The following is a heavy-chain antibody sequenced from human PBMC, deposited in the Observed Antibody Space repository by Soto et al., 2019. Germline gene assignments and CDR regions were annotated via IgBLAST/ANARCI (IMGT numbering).Heavy chain of an antibody. CDR1: GFTFSSYS. D-gene: IGHD2-2*01. Sequence: EVQLVESGGGLVQPGGSLRLSCAASGFTFSSYSMNWVRQAPGMGLEWVSYISSSSSTIYYADSVKGRFTISRDNAKNSLYLQMNSVRDEDTAVYYCARDFGDIVVVPAADSEGYYYYYGMDVWGQGTTVTVSS. CDR3: ARDFGDIVVVPAADSEGYYYYYGMDV. V-gene: IGHV3-48*02. CDR2: ISSSSSTI. J-gene: IGHJ6*02.